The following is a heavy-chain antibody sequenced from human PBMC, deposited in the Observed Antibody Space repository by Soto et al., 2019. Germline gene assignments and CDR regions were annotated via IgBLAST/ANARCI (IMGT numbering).Heavy chain of an antibody. V-gene: IGHV3-15*07. D-gene: IGHD1-26*01. CDR1: GLICSKAW. CDR3: TTDSYSSAITVRFAY. Sequence: GGSLRLSCAASGLICSKAWINWVRQAPGKGLEWVGRIKSRTDGGTSDYGAPAKGRFAISRDDSRNIVYMQMNSLKIEDTGVYYCTTDSYSSAITVRFAYWGHGTLVTVSS. CDR2: IKSRTDGGTS. J-gene: IGHJ4*01.